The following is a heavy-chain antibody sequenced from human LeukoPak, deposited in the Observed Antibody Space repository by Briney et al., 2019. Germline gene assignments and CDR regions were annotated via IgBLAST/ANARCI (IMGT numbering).Heavy chain of an antibody. J-gene: IGHJ3*02. CDR3: AKGPFPDAFDI. V-gene: IGHV3-33*06. CDR1: GFTFSSYG. D-gene: IGHD2/OR15-2a*01. CDR2: IWCDGSNK. Sequence: GRSLRLTCAASGFTFSSYGMHWVRQAPGKGLEWVAVIWCDGSNKYYADSVKGRFTISRDNSKNTLYLQMNSLRAEDTAVYYCAKGPFPDAFDIWGQGTMVTVSS.